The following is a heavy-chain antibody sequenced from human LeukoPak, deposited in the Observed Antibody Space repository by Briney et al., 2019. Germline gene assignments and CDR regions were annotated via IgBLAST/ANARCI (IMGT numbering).Heavy chain of an antibody. Sequence: GGSLRLSCAASGFTFSDYSMNWVRQAPGKGLEWISYIGIDSGNTNYADSVKGRFTISGDMAKNSLYLQMNSLRVEDTAVYYCARDYKYAFDNWGQGTLVTVSS. CDR3: ARDYKYAFDN. CDR2: IGIDSGNT. J-gene: IGHJ4*02. V-gene: IGHV3-48*01. D-gene: IGHD5-24*01. CDR1: GFTFSDYS.